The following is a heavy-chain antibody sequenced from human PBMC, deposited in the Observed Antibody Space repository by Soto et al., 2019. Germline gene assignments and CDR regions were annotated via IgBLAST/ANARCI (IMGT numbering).Heavy chain of an antibody. CDR2: ISYDGSNK. Sequence: GGSLRLSGAASGGTFSNYAMHWVRQAPGKGLEWVAVISYDGSNKYYADSVKGRFTISRDNSKNTLYLQMNSLRAEDTAVYYCARGTLYGLGYSSGWPNFDYWGQGTLVTVSS. CDR1: GGTFSNYA. J-gene: IGHJ4*02. V-gene: IGHV3-30-3*01. D-gene: IGHD6-19*01. CDR3: ARGTLYGLGYSSGWPNFDY.